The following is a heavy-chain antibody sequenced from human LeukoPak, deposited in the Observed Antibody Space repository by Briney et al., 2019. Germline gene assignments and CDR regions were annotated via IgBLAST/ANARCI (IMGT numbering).Heavy chain of an antibody. V-gene: IGHV3-20*01. CDR1: GFTFDDYG. D-gene: IGHD3-16*02. Sequence: GGSLRLSCAASGFTFDDYGMSWVRQAPGKGLEWVSGINWNGGSTGYADSVKGRFTISRDNAKNSLYLQMNSLRAEDTALYHCARVYYDYVWGSYRPHYFDYWGQGTLVTVSS. CDR3: ARVYYDYVWGSYRPHYFDY. CDR2: INWNGGST. J-gene: IGHJ4*02.